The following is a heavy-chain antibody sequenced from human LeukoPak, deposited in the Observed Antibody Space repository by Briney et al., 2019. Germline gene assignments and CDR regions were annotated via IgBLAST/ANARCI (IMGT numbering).Heavy chain of an antibody. Sequence: GRSLRLSCAASGFTFSSYAMSWVRQAPGKGLEWVSAISGSGGSTYYADSVKGRFTISRDNSKNTLYLQMNSLRAADTAVYYCAKDRTPFGVVYYFDYWGQGTLVTVSS. CDR1: GFTFSSYA. D-gene: IGHD3-3*01. V-gene: IGHV3-23*01. CDR2: ISGSGGST. J-gene: IGHJ4*02. CDR3: AKDRTPFGVVYYFDY.